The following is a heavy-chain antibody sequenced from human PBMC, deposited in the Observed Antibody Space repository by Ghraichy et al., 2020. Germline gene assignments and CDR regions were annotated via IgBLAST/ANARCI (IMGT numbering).Heavy chain of an antibody. J-gene: IGHJ4*02. CDR1: GGSFSGYY. Sequence: LETLSLTCAVYGGSFSGYYWSWIRQPPGKGLEWIGEINHSGSTNYNPSLKSRVTISVDTSKNQFSLKLSSVTAADTAVYYCARRSTRIAARPGLDYWGQGTLVTVSS. CDR2: INHSGST. CDR3: ARRSTRIAARPGLDY. D-gene: IGHD6-6*01. V-gene: IGHV4-34*01.